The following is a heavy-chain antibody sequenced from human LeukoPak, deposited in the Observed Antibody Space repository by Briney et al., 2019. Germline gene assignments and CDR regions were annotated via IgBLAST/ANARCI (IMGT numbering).Heavy chain of an antibody. Sequence: GASVKVSCRTSGYTFTNYAMHWVRQAPGHRLEWMGWINTGNGHAKYLRKFQGRVTITRDTSASTAYIHLRSLRSEDTAVYYCAREVLDYGDSVGFGMDVWGQGTTVTVSS. CDR2: INTGNGHA. V-gene: IGHV1-3*04. CDR3: AREVLDYGDSVGFGMDV. D-gene: IGHD4-17*01. CDR1: GYTFTNYA. J-gene: IGHJ6*02.